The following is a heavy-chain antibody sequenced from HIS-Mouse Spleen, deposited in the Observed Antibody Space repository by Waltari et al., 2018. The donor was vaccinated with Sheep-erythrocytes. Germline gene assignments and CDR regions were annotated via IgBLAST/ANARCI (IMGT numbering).Heavy chain of an antibody. CDR1: GGSISSSSYY. J-gene: IGHJ4*02. D-gene: IGHD3-22*01. Sequence: QLQLQESGPGLVKPSETLSLTCTVSGGSISSSSYYWGWIRQPPGKGLEWIGSIYYSGCTYYNPSLKSPVPISVDTSKNQFSLKLSSVTAADTAVYYCARLYYYDSSGYYFDYWGQGTLVTVSS. V-gene: IGHV4-39*01. CDR3: ARLYYYDSSGYYFDY. CDR2: IYYSGCT.